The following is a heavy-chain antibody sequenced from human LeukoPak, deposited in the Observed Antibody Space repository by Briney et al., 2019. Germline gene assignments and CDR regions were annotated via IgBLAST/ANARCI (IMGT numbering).Heavy chain of an antibody. V-gene: IGHV3-23*01. CDR3: AKWMSRVQAFDI. J-gene: IGHJ3*02. Sequence: GGSLRLSCAASGFTFSTYDMSWGRQAPGKGLQWVACIGGSGGAIYYADSVKGRFTISRDNSKSTLYLQMNSLRADDTAIYYCAKWMSRVQAFDIWGQGTMVTVS. CDR2: IGGSGGAI. D-gene: IGHD2-2*03. CDR1: GFTFSTYD.